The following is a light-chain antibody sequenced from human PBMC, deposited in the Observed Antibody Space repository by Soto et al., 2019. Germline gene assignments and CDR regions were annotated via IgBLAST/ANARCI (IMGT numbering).Light chain of an antibody. CDR2: EVS. CDR1: SSDVGGYNY. CDR3: SAYTSSSTYV. Sequence: QSVLTQPASVSGSPGQSITISCTGTSSDVGGYNYVSWYQQHPGKSPKLMIYEVSNRPSGVSNRFSGSKSRNTASLTISGLQAEDEADYYCSAYTSSSTYVFGTGTKVTVL. J-gene: IGLJ1*01. V-gene: IGLV2-14*01.